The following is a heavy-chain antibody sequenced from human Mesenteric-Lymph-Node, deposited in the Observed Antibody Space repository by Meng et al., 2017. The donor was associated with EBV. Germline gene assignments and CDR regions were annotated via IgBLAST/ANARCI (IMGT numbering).Heavy chain of an antibody. D-gene: IGHD2-2*01. CDR2: ISAYTGNT. CDR1: GYTFNNYG. V-gene: IGHV1-18*01. J-gene: IGHJ4*02. CDR3: ARLDIKGWDDNVLVAGAPDS. Sequence: QVQLVQSGAEVKKPGASVNVSCKASGYTFNNYGISWVRQAPGQGLEWMGWISAYTGNTNYAQNFQGRVTMTTDTSTTTAYMELRSLRSDDTAVYFCARLDIKGWDDNVLVAGAPDSWGQGTLVTVSS.